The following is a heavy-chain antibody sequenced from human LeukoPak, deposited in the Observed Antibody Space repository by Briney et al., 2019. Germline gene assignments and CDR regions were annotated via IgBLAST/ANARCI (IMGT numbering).Heavy chain of an antibody. Sequence: GRSLRLSCAASGFTFDDYAMHWVRQAPGKGLEWVSGISWNSGSIGYADSVKGRFTISRDNAKNSLYLQMNSLRAEDTALYYCAKDLPNYDILTGYLTSGFDYWGQGTLVTVSS. CDR1: GFTFDDYA. CDR2: ISWNSGSI. V-gene: IGHV3-9*01. J-gene: IGHJ4*02. D-gene: IGHD3-9*01. CDR3: AKDLPNYDILTGYLTSGFDY.